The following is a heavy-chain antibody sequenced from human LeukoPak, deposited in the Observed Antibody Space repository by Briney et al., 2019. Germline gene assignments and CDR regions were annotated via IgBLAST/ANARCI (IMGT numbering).Heavy chain of an antibody. V-gene: IGHV1-24*01. CDR3: ATDRAVAGIFDY. CDR2: FDPEDGET. CDR1: GYTLTELS. D-gene: IGHD6-19*01. Sequence: ASVKVSCKVSGYTLTELSMHWVRQAPGKGLEWMGGFDPEDGETIYAQKFQGRVTTTEDTSTDTAYMELRSLRSEDTAVYYCATDRAVAGIFDYWGQGTLVTVSS. J-gene: IGHJ4*02.